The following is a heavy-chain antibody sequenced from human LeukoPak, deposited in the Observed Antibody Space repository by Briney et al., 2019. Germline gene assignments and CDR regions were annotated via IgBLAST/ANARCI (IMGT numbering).Heavy chain of an antibody. V-gene: IGHV3-30*04. J-gene: IGHJ6*04. CDR2: ISYDGTNK. Sequence: GGSLRLSCAASGFTFSSYAMHWVRQAPGKGLEWVTIISYDGTNKYYADSVKGRFTISRDNSKNTLFLQMNSLRAEDTAVYYCAELGITMIGGVWGKGTTVTISS. CDR3: AELGITMIGGV. CDR1: GFTFSSYA. D-gene: IGHD3-10*02.